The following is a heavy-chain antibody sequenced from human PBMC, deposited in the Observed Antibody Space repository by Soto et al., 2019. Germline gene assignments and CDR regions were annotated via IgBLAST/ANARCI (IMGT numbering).Heavy chain of an antibody. CDR3: AKDFFGSSLLQWYDAFDI. Sequence: GGSLRLSCAASGFTFDDYAMHWVRQAPGKGLEWVSGISWNSGSIGYADSVKGRFTISRDNAKNSLYLQMNSLRAEDTALYYCAKDFFGSSLLQWYDAFDIWGQGTMVTVSS. V-gene: IGHV3-9*01. CDR1: GFTFDDYA. CDR2: ISWNSGSI. J-gene: IGHJ3*02. D-gene: IGHD2-15*01.